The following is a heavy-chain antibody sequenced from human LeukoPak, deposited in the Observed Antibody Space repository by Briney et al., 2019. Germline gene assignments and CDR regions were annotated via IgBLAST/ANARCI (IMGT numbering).Heavy chain of an antibody. CDR3: AKDPRSDYCSGGYCYLDY. V-gene: IGHV3-33*06. J-gene: IGHJ4*02. D-gene: IGHD2-15*01. Sequence: GRSLRLSCAASGFTFSSYGMHWVRQAPGKGLEWVAVIWYDGSNKYYADSVRGRFTISRDNSKNTLYLQMNSLRAEDSAVYYCAKDPRSDYCSGGYCYLDYWGQGTLVTVSS. CDR2: IWYDGSNK. CDR1: GFTFSSYG.